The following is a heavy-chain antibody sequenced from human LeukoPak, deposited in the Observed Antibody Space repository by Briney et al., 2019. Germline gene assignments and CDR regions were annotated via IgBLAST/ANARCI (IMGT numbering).Heavy chain of an antibody. CDR2: INPNSGGT. D-gene: IGHD1-14*01. J-gene: IGHJ6*04. CDR1: GYTFTCYY. V-gene: IGHV1-2*04. CDR3: ARKSLGSGGMDV. Sequence: GASVKVSCKASGYTFTCYYMHWVRQAPGQGLEWMGWINPNSGGTNYVQKFQGWVTMTRDTSISTAYMELSRLRSDDTAVYYCARKSLGSGGMDVWGKGTTVTVSS.